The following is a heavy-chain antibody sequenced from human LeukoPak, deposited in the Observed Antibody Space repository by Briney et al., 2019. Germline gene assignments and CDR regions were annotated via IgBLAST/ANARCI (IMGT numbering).Heavy chain of an antibody. V-gene: IGHV4-39*07. CDR1: GGSVSSSHY. CDR2: IYYGGST. CDR3: ARDLVYDSSGYAFDI. Sequence: SETLSLTCTVSGGSVSSSHYWGWIRQPPGKGLEWIGSIYYGGSTYYNASLRSRVTTSVDTSKNQFSLKLSSVTAADTAVYYCARDLVYDSSGYAFDIWGQGTMVTVSS. D-gene: IGHD3-22*01. J-gene: IGHJ3*02.